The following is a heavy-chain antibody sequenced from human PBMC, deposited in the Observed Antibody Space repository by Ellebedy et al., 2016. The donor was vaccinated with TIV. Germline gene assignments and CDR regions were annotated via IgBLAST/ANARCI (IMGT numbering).Heavy chain of an antibody. Sequence: AASVKVSCKVSGYTLTELSMHWVRQAPGQGLEWMGGIIPIFGTANYAQKFQGRVTINADESTSTAYMELGSLRSEDTAVYYCARLRTLGFGELLVFDYWGQGTLVTVSS. CDR3: ARLRTLGFGELLVFDY. CDR1: GYTLTELS. J-gene: IGHJ4*02. CDR2: IIPIFGTA. D-gene: IGHD3-10*01. V-gene: IGHV1-69*13.